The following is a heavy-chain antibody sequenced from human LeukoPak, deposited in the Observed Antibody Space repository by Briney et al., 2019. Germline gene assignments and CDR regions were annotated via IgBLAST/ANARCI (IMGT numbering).Heavy chain of an antibody. J-gene: IGHJ4*02. CDR3: ATAPYFTMIAH. Sequence: PEASVKVSCKASGYTFTSYYMHWVRQAPGQGLEWMGIINPSGGSTSYAQKFQGRVTMTRDMSTSTVYMELSSLRSEDTAVYYCATAPYFTMIAHWGQGTLVTVSS. V-gene: IGHV1-46*01. D-gene: IGHD3-22*01. CDR1: GYTFTSYY. CDR2: INPSGGST.